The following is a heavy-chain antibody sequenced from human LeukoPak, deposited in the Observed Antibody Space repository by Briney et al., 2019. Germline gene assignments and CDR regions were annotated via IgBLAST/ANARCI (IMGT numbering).Heavy chain of an antibody. V-gene: IGHV4-4*08. CDR2: TYISGRS. CDR1: RASVSSYY. Sequence: PSETLSLTCSVSRASVSSYYWTWIRQPPGKGLEWIGYTYISGRSNYNPSLKSRVTMSVDTSKNQFSLKLTSVTAADTAVYYCAKGYSYADNWFDPWGQGTLVTVSS. D-gene: IGHD5-18*01. J-gene: IGHJ5*02. CDR3: AKGYSYADNWFDP.